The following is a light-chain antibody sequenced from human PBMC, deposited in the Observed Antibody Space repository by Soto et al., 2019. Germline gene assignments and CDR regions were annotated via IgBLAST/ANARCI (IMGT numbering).Light chain of an antibody. V-gene: IGLV1-40*01. J-gene: IGLJ2*01. CDR2: DTI. CDR3: QSFDTNLNAVL. CDR1: GSNIGAGYE. Sequence: QSVLTQPPSVSGAPGQSVTISCIESGSNIGAGYEVHWYQQLPGVAPKLLIFDTINRPSGVPGRFSGSKSGASASLAITGLLPEDEADFFCQSFDTNLNAVLFGGGTKLTVL.